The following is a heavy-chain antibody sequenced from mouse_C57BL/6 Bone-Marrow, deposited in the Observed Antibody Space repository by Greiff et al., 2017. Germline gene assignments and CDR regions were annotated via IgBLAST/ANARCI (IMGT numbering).Heavy chain of an antibody. CDR2: IYPSDSET. D-gene: IGHD1-1*01. CDR3: ARSYYEDYYAMDY. J-gene: IGHJ4*01. Sequence: QVQLQQPGAELVRPGSSVKLSCKASGYTFTSYWMDWVKQRPGQGLEWIGNIYPSDSETHYNQKYKDKDTLTVDKSSSTAYIQLSSLTSEDSAVYYCARSYYEDYYAMDYWGQGTSVTVAS. V-gene: IGHV1-61*01. CDR1: GYTFTSYW.